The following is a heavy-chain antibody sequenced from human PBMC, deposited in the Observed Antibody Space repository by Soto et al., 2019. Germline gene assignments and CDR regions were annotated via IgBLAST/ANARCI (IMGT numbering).Heavy chain of an antibody. Sequence: GASVKVSCKASGYTFTSYYMHWVRQAPGQGLEWMGIINPSGGSTSYAQKFQGRVTMTRDTSTSTVCMELSSLRSEDTAVYYCARDLSGRYCSSTSCYKPDYYYYGMDVWGQGTTVTVSS. D-gene: IGHD2-2*02. CDR2: INPSGGST. CDR3: ARDLSGRYCSSTSCYKPDYYYYGMDV. J-gene: IGHJ6*02. V-gene: IGHV1-46*01. CDR1: GYTFTSYY.